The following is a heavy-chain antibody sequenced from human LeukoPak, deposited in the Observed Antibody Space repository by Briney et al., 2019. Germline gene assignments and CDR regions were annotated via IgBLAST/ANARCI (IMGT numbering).Heavy chain of an antibody. CDR3: ARGRPHGNDY. CDR2: ISWNSGSI. V-gene: IGHV3-9*01. J-gene: IGHJ4*02. D-gene: IGHD4-23*01. CDR1: GFTFSTYA. Sequence: GGSLRLSCAASGFTFSTYAMHWVRQPPGKGLEGVSGISWNSGSIDYADSVKGRFSISRDNAKNTLYLQMNSLRVEDTAVYYCARGRPHGNDYWGQGTLVTVSS.